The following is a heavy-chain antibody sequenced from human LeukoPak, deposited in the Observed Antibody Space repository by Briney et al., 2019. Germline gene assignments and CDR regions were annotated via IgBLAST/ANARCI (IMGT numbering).Heavy chain of an antibody. CDR1: GGSFSGYY. CDR2: INHSGST. D-gene: IGHD3-9*01. Sequence: SETLSLTCAVSGGSFSGYYWSWIRQPPGKGLEWIGEINHSGSTNYNPSLKSRVTISIDASKNQSSLKLSSVTAADTAVYYCARGRRPYDILSGYHYWGQGTLVTVSS. J-gene: IGHJ4*02. CDR3: ARGRRPYDILSGYHY. V-gene: IGHV4-34*01.